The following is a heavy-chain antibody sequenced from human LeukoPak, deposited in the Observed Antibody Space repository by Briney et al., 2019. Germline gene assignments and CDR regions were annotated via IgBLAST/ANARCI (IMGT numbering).Heavy chain of an antibody. CDR2: IYYSVNT. J-gene: IGHJ4*02. D-gene: IGHD3-3*01. V-gene: IGHV4-39*07. CDR1: GGSISSSSYY. CDR3: ARAAIFGVVIILTKGHYFDY. Sequence: SETLSLTCTVSGGSISSSSYYWAWIRQPPGKGLEWIGSIYYSVNTYYNPSLKSRVTISVDTSKNQFSLKLSSVTAADTAVYYCARAAIFGVVIILTKGHYFDYWGQGTLVTVSS.